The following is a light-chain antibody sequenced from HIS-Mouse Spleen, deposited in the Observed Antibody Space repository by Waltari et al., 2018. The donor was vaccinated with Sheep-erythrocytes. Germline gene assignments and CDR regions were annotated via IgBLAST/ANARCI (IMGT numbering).Light chain of an antibody. Sequence: DIQLTQSPSFLSASVGDRVTITCRASKDISSYLAWYQQKPGKAPKLLIYAASTLQSGVPSRFSGSGSGTEFTLTISSLQPEDFATYYCQQLNSYPHTFGQGTKLEIK. J-gene: IGKJ2*01. V-gene: IGKV1-9*01. CDR2: AAS. CDR1: KDISSY. CDR3: QQLNSYPHT.